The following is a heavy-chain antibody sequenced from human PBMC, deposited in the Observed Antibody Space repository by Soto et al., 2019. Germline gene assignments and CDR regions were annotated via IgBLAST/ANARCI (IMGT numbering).Heavy chain of an antibody. CDR1: GGTFSSYS. D-gene: IGHD6-19*01. Sequence: QVQLVQSGAEVKKPGSSVKVSCKASGGTFSSYSISWVRQAPGQGLEWMGRIIPILGIANYAQKLQGRVTITADKSTSTAYMELSSLRSEDTAVYYCARGAAGIAVAGPSHYFDYWGQGTLVTVSS. J-gene: IGHJ4*02. V-gene: IGHV1-69*02. CDR2: IIPILGIA. CDR3: ARGAAGIAVAGPSHYFDY.